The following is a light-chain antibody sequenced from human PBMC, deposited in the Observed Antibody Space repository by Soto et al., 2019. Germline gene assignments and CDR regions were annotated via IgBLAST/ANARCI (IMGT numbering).Light chain of an antibody. CDR1: SSNIGSNA. V-gene: IGLV1-44*01. Sequence: QAVVTQPPSASGTPGQWVTISCSGSSSNIGSNAVNWYQHLPGTAPKLLIYTNSQRPSGVPDRFSGSKSGTSASLAISGLQSEDEADYFCAAWDDSLNGVIFGEGTKLTVL. CDR2: TNS. J-gene: IGLJ2*01. CDR3: AAWDDSLNGVI.